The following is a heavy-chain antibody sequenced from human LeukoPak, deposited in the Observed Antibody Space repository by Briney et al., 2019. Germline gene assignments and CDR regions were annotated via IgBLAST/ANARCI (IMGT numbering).Heavy chain of an antibody. CDR1: GYTLTELS. V-gene: IGHV1-24*01. CDR2: FDPEYGET. D-gene: IGHD3-22*01. Sequence: ASVKVSCKVSGYTLTELSMHWVRQAPGKALEWMGGFDPEYGETIYAQKFQGRVTMTEDTSTDTAYMELSSLRSDDTAVYYCATSQPITMIVVVINKLNAFDIWGQGTMVTVSS. J-gene: IGHJ3*02. CDR3: ATSQPITMIVVVINKLNAFDI.